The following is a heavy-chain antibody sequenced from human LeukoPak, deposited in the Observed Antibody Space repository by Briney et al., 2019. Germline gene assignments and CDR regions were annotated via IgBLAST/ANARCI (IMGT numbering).Heavy chain of an antibody. Sequence: TGESLKISCKGSGYSFTSYWIGWARQMPGKGLEWMGIIYPGDSDTRYSPSFQGQVTISADKSISTAYLQWSSLKASDTAMYYCARPRCSSTSCHNWFDPWGQGTLVTVSS. V-gene: IGHV5-51*03. CDR2: IYPGDSDT. D-gene: IGHD2-2*01. J-gene: IGHJ5*02. CDR3: ARPRCSSTSCHNWFDP. CDR1: GYSFTSYW.